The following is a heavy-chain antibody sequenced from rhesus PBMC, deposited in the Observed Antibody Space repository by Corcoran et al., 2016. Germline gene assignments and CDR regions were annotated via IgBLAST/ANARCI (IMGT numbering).Heavy chain of an antibody. CDR1: GYSISSGYY. CDR2: ISGSSGST. J-gene: IGHJ4*01. Sequence: QVQLQESGPGLVKPSETLSLTCAVSGYSISSGYYWGWIRQPPGKGLEYIGYISGSSGSTYYNPSLKSRVTISKDTSKNQFSLKLRSVTAADTAVDYCASPFTAAGGYWGQGVLVTVSS. CDR3: ASPFTAAGGY. D-gene: IGHD6-25*01. V-gene: IGHV4-99*01.